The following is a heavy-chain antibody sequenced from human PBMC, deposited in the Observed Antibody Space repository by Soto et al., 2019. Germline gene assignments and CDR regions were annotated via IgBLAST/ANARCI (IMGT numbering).Heavy chain of an antibody. CDR1: GFTFSSYG. V-gene: IGHV3-30*18. Sequence: QVQLVESGGGVVQPGRSLRLSCAASGFTFSSYGMHWVRQAPGKGLEWVAVISYDGSNKYYADSVKGRFTISRDNSKNTLYLQMNSLRAEDTAVYYCANSFYGRFDYWGQGTLVTVSS. D-gene: IGHD3-10*01. J-gene: IGHJ4*02. CDR3: ANSFYGRFDY. CDR2: ISYDGSNK.